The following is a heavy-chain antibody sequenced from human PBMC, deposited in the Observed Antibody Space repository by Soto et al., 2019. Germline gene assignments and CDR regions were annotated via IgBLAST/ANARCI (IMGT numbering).Heavy chain of an antibody. V-gene: IGHV4-31*03. D-gene: IGHD2-15*01. CDR2: IYYSGST. CDR3: ARKGGGNPWNYFDY. Sequence: SETLSLTCTVSGGSISSGGYYWSWIRQHPGKGLEWIGYIYYSGSTYYNPSLKSRVTISVDTSKNQFSLKLSSVTAADTAVYYCARKGGGNPWNYFDYWGQGTLVTVSS. J-gene: IGHJ4*02. CDR1: GGSISSGGYY.